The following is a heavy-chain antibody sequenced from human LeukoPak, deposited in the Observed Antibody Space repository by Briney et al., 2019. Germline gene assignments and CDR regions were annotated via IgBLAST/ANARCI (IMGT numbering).Heavy chain of an antibody. CDR2: ISAYNGNT. V-gene: IGHV1-18*01. CDR1: GYTFTSSG. Sequence: ASVKVSCKASGYTFTSSGLSWVRQAPGQGLEWMGWISAYNGNTNYAQTPQSSGTLTTDTIPRTAHMELRSLRSHDTPVYYCARERLWFGQLLLDYWGQGTLGTVSS. CDR3: ARERLWFGQLLLDY. J-gene: IGHJ4*02. D-gene: IGHD3-10*01.